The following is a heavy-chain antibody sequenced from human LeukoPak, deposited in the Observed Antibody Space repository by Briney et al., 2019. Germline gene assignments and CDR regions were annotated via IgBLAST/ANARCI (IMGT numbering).Heavy chain of an antibody. J-gene: IGHJ4*02. V-gene: IGHV3-21*01. CDR1: GFTFSSYS. D-gene: IGHD2-2*01. Sequence: GGSLRPSCAASGFTFSSYSMNWVRQAPGKGLEWVSSISSSSSYIYYADSVKGRFTISRDNAKNSLYLQMNSLRAEDTAVYYCASVREGSTSPLYDYWGQGTLVAVSS. CDR2: ISSSSSYI. CDR3: ASVREGSTSPLYDY.